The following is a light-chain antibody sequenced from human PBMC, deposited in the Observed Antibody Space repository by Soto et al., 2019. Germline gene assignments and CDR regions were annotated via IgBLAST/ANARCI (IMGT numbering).Light chain of an antibody. V-gene: IGKV3-15*01. CDR2: DAS. J-gene: IGKJ1*01. Sequence: EIVMTQSPVTLSVSPGERATLSCGASQSVRSNLAGYQQKPGQAPRLLIYDASTRATGIPARFSGSRSGTECTLTISGLQSEDFAVYYCQQYQSWPPWTFGQGTKVEIK. CDR1: QSVRSN. CDR3: QQYQSWPPWT.